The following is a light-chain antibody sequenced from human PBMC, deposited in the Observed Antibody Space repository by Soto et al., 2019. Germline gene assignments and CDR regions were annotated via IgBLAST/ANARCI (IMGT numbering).Light chain of an antibody. V-gene: IGLV1-44*01. CDR2: SNN. CDR1: SSNIGTFT. J-gene: IGLJ3*02. Sequence: QSVLTQPPSASGTPGQRVTISCSGSSSNIGTFTVNWYQQLPGTAPKLLIYSNNQRPSGVPDRFSGSKSGTSASLAISGLQSEDEADYYCTTWDDSLNGRVFGGGTKLTVL. CDR3: TTWDDSLNGRV.